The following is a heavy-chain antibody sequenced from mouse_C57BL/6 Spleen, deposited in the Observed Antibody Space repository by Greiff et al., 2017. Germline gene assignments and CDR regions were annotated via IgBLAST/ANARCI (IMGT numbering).Heavy chain of an antibody. V-gene: IGHV1-61*01. J-gene: IGHJ3*01. D-gene: IGHD3-2*02. CDR1: GYTFTSYW. Sequence: QVQLQQPGAELVRPGSSVKLSCKASGYTFTSYWMDWVKQRPGQGLEWIGNIYPSDSETHYTQKFKDKATLTVDKSSSTAYMQLSSLTSEDSAFYYCARDSSGYGFAYWGQGTLVTVAA. CDR3: ARDSSGYGFAY. CDR2: IYPSDSET.